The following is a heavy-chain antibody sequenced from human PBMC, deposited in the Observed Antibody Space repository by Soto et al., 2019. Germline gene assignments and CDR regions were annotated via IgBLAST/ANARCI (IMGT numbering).Heavy chain of an antibody. V-gene: IGHV3-33*01. CDR1: GFTFSSYG. CDR2: IWHDGSNK. J-gene: IGHJ4*02. D-gene: IGHD6-13*01. CDR3: ASFSLAAAHY. Sequence: QVQLVESGGAVVQPGRSLRLSCAASGFTFSSYGMHWVRQAPGKGLDWVAVIWHDGSNKYYADSVKGRFTISRDNSKNTLFLQMNSLRAEDTAVYYCASFSLAAAHYWGQGTLVTVSS.